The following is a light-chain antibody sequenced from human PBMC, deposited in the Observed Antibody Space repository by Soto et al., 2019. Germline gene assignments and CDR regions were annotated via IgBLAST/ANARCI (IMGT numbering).Light chain of an antibody. CDR2: AAS. J-gene: IGKJ4*01. Sequence: SQLTQSPSSLSASVGDRVTITCRASQGISSYLAWYQQKPGKAPKLLIYAASTLQSGVPSRFSGSGSGTDFTLTISSLQPEDSATYYCQQLNSYPPTFGGGTKVDIK. CDR3: QQLNSYPPT. V-gene: IGKV1-9*01. CDR1: QGISSY.